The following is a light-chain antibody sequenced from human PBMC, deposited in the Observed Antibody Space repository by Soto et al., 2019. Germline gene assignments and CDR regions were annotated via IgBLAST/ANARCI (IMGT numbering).Light chain of an antibody. CDR2: DVS. Sequence: QSALTQPRSVSGSPGQSVTISCTGTASDVRGYSYVSWYQQHPGKVPKLIIYDVSKWPSGVPDRFSGSKSGNTDSLTISGLQAEDEGDYYCCSYAGSYAFVFGTGTKLTVL. CDR1: ASDVRGYSY. CDR3: CSYAGSYAFV. V-gene: IGLV2-11*01. J-gene: IGLJ1*01.